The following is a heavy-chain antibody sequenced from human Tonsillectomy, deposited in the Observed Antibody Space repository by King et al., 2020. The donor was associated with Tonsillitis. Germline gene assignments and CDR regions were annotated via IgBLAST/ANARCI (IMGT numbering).Heavy chain of an antibody. CDR2: IYYSGNT. CDR3: ARHIGASRAFDI. J-gene: IGHJ3*02. D-gene: IGHD3-3*01. V-gene: IGHV4-59*01. CDR1: GGSIRSYY. Sequence: QLQESGPGLVKPSETLSLTCTVSGGSIRSYYWSWIRQPPGKGLEWVGYIYYSGNTNYNPSLTSRVTISVDTSKNQFSLKLTSVTAADTAVYYCARHIGASRAFDIWGQGTMVSVSS.